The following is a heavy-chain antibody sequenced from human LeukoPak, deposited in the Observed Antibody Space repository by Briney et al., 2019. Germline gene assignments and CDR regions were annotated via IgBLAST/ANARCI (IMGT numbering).Heavy chain of an antibody. V-gene: IGHV1-8*01. D-gene: IGHD6-13*01. CDR2: MNPNSGNT. CDR3: ARGGRSSWFRPALYYDYDMDA. J-gene: IGHJ6*03. Sequence: ASVKVSCKASGYTFTSYDINWVRQATGQGLEWMGWMNPNSGNTGYAQKFQGRVTMTRNTSISTAYIELSSLRSEDTAVYYCARGGRSSWFRPALYYDYDMDAWGKGNTVTVSS. CDR1: GYTFTSYD.